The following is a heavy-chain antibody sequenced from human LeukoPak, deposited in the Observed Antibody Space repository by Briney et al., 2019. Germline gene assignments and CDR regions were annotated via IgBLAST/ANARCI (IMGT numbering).Heavy chain of an antibody. CDR2: MSPNSGNT. J-gene: IGHJ3*02. D-gene: IGHD3-22*01. CDR3: ARQGRRYYDSSGYNAFDI. CDR1: GYTFTSYD. Sequence: ASVKVSCKASGYTFTSYDINWVRQATGQGLEWMGWMSPNSGNTGYAQKFQGRVTMTTDTSTSTAYMELRSLRSDDTAVYYCARQGRRYYDSSGYNAFDIWGQGTMVTVSS. V-gene: IGHV1-8*01.